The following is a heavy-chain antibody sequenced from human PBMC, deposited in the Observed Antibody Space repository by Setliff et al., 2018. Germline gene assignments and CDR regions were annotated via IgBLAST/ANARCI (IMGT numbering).Heavy chain of an antibody. CDR1: GFTFSSYA. J-gene: IGHJ4*02. D-gene: IGHD3-22*01. V-gene: IGHV3-23*01. CDR2: ISGSGGST. Sequence: PGGSLRLSCAASGFTFSSYAMSWVRQAPGKGLEWVSVISGSGGSTYYADSVKGRFTISRDNSKNTLYLQMNSLRAEDTAVYYCAKESIDYYDSSGSLSTPFDYWGQGTLVTVSS. CDR3: AKESIDYYDSSGSLSTPFDY.